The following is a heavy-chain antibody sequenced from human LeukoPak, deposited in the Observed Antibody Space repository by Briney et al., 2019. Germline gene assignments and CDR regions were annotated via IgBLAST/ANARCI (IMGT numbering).Heavy chain of an antibody. V-gene: IGHV1-8*03. CDR2: MNPNSGNT. D-gene: IGHD2-2*02. Sequence: GASVKVSCKASGYTFTSYDINWVRQATGQGLEWMGWMNPNSGNTGYAQKFQGRVTITRNTSISTAYMELSSLRSEDTAVYYCARARRSPVVPAAIRSYYYYYMDVWGKGTTVTVSS. CDR1: GYTFTSYD. J-gene: IGHJ6*03. CDR3: ARARRSPVVPAAIRSYYYYYMDV.